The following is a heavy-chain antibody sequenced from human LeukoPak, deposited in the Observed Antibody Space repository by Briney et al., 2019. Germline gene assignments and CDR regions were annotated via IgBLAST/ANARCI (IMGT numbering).Heavy chain of an antibody. CDR3: ARGLEYSSSWCFDY. Sequence: SVKVSCKASGGTFISYAISWVRQAPGQGLEWMGGFIPIFGTANYAQKFQGRVTITADESTSTAYMELSSLRSEDTAVYYCARGLEYSSSWCFDYWGQGTLVTVSS. CDR2: FIPIFGTA. V-gene: IGHV1-69*13. D-gene: IGHD6-13*01. CDR1: GGTFISYA. J-gene: IGHJ4*02.